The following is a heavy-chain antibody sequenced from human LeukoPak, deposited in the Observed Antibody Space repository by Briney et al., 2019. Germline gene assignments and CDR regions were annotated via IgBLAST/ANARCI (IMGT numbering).Heavy chain of an antibody. CDR2: IYYSGIT. D-gene: IGHD4-23*01. V-gene: IGHV4-59*08. CDR3: ARQGYGGNSLDAFHI. Sequence: SETLSLTCTASGGSISSYYLSWIRQPPGKGLEWIGYIYYSGITNYNPSLKSRVSMSVDTSKNHFSLTLTSVTAADTAVYYFARQGYGGNSLDAFHIWGQGTMVTVSS. J-gene: IGHJ3*02. CDR1: GGSISSYY.